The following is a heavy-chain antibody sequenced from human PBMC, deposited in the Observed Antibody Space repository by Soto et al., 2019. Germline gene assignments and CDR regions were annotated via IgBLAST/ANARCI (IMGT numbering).Heavy chain of an antibody. CDR3: ARVYYGSGSLGCDL. D-gene: IGHD3-10*01. V-gene: IGHV4-59*01. CDR1: GGSISRYY. J-gene: IGHJ2*01. Sequence: QVQLQESGPGLVKPSETLSLTCTVSGGSISRYYWSWIRQPPGKGLEWIGYIYYSGSTNYNPSLNSRVTISGDTSKNLFSLKISSVPGADTAVSYCARVYYGSGSLGCDLWGRGTLVTVSS. CDR2: IYYSGST.